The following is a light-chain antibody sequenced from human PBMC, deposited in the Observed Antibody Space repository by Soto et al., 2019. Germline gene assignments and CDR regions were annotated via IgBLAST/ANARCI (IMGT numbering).Light chain of an antibody. J-gene: IGKJ4*01. CDR3: QQYVSRPLT. V-gene: IGKV3-20*01. Sequence: VLTESQSPLSVPPGERATLSFISSQSVGTYLAWYQQKPGQAPRLLMYGASSRATGIPDRFSGSWSGTDFTLTISRLEHEDLAVYYCQQYVSRPLTFGGGTKV. CDR1: QSVGTY. CDR2: GAS.